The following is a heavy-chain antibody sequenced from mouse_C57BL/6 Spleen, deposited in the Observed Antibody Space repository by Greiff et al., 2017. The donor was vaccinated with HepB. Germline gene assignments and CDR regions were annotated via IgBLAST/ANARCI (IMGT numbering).Heavy chain of an antibody. V-gene: IGHV14-4*01. D-gene: IGHD2-3*01. CDR1: GFTFKDDY. J-gene: IGHJ4*01. CDR2: IDPENGDT. CDR3: TTLMAAFDY. Sequence: EVQLQQSGAELVRPGASVKLSCTASGFTFKDDYMDWVKQRPEQGLEWIGWIDPENGDTEYASKFQGKATITADTSSNTAYLQLSSLTSEDTAVYYCTTLMAAFDYWGQGTSVTVSS.